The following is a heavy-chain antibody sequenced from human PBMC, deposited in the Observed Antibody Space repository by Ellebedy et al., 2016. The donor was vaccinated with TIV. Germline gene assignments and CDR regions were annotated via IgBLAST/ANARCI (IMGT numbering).Heavy chain of an antibody. CDR2: IKSKTDGGTT. Sequence: GGSLRLSXAASGFTYSNAWLDWVRHAPGKGLEWVGGIKSKTDGGTTDCAAPVKGRFTVSRDDSRNTVFLQMNRLRTEDTAVYYCSTDGAVAARTLFDYWGQGSLVTVSS. V-gene: IGHV3-15*01. D-gene: IGHD6-6*01. CDR3: STDGAVAARTLFDY. J-gene: IGHJ4*02. CDR1: GFTYSNAW.